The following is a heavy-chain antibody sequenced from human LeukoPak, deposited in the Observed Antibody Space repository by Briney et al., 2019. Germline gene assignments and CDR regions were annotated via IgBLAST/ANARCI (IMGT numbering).Heavy chain of an antibody. V-gene: IGHV5-10-1*01. CDR3: ARRGRSSSNFDF. CDR2: IDPTDSYT. CDR1: GYVFTSYW. J-gene: IGHJ4*02. Sequence: GESLRISCKGSGYVFTSYWITWVRQMPGKGLEWMGMIDPTDSYTNYSPSFQGHVTISTDKSISTAYLQWSSLKASDTAIYYCARRGRSSSNFDFWGQGTLVTVSS. D-gene: IGHD6-6*01.